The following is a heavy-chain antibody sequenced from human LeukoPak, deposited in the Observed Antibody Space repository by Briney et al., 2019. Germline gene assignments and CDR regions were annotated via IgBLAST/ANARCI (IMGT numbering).Heavy chain of an antibody. Sequence: PSETLSLTCTVSGGSISSYYWGWIRQPPGKGLEWIGNIFYRGTTYYNPSLKSRVSISVDTSKNQFSLKLSSVTAADTAVYYCARVGVYDSSRRQFDYWGQGTLVTVSS. CDR1: GGSISSYY. CDR3: ARVGVYDSSRRQFDY. CDR2: IFYRGTT. J-gene: IGHJ4*02. V-gene: IGHV4-39*07. D-gene: IGHD3-22*01.